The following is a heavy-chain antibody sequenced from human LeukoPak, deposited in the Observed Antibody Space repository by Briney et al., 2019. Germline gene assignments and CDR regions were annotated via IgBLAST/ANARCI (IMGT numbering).Heavy chain of an antibody. J-gene: IGHJ5*02. V-gene: IGHV4-39*01. D-gene: IGHD2-21*01. CDR3: ARQDWRTRILWWIGWFDP. CDR1: GGSISSSSYY. Sequence: KPSETLSLTCTVSGGSISSSSYYWGWIRPPPGKGLEWIGSIYYSGSTYYNPSLKSRVTISVDTSKNQFSLKLSSVTAADTAVYYCARQDWRTRILWWIGWFDPWGQGTLVTVSS. CDR2: IYYSGST.